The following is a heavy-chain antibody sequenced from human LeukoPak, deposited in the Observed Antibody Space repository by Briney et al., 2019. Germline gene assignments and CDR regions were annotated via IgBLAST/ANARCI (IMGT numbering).Heavy chain of an antibody. D-gene: IGHD1-26*01. V-gene: IGHV3-30*18. CDR1: GFTFRNYG. Sequence: GGSLRLSCVGSGFTFRNYGMHWVRQPPGKGLEWVAVTSYDETHKYYADSVKGRFTISRDNSKNTLYLQMNSLRAEDTAVYYCAKDAQELLGLFDYWGQGTLVTVSS. CDR3: AKDAQELLGLFDY. CDR2: TSYDETHK. J-gene: IGHJ4*02.